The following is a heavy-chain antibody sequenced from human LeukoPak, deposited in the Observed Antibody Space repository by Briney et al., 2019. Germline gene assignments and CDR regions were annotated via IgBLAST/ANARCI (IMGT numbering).Heavy chain of an antibody. CDR2: ISSSDTYI. CDR3: ATSSAAWFYYESSDYYGARFDN. V-gene: IGHV3-21*01. Sequence: PGGSLRLSCAASGFTFSSYSMNWVRQAPGKGLEWVSSISSSDTYIYHADSVKGRFTISRDNDKTSVYLQMNSLRAEDTAVYYCATSSAAWFYYESSDYYGARFDNWGQGTLVTVSS. J-gene: IGHJ4*02. CDR1: GFTFSSYS. D-gene: IGHD3-22*01.